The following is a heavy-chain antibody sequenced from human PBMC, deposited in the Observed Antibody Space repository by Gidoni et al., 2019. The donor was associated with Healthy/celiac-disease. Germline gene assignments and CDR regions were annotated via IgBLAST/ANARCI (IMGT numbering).Heavy chain of an antibody. CDR3: ARTGVAASHFYYYYGMDV. Sequence: EVQLVESGGGVVQPGGSLRLSCAADGFTFSSYSMNWVRPAPGKGLEWVSYIRSSSSPIYYADSVKGRFTISRDNAKNSLYLQMNSLRDEDTAVYYCARTGVAASHFYYYYGMDVWGQGTTVTVSS. J-gene: IGHJ6*02. V-gene: IGHV3-48*02. CDR2: IRSSSSPI. CDR1: GFTFSSYS. D-gene: IGHD2-15*01.